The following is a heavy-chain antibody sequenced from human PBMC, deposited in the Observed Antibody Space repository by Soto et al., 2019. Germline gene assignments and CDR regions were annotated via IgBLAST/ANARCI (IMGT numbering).Heavy chain of an antibody. D-gene: IGHD6-19*01. CDR2: ISYDGSNK. CDR3: ATDAPIEVAAADY. J-gene: IGHJ4*02. CDR1: GFTFSSYG. V-gene: IGHV3-30*03. Sequence: QVQLVESGGGVVQPGRSLRLSCAASGFTFSSYGMHWVRQAPGKGLEWVAVISYDGSNKYYADSVKGRFTISRDNSKNTLYLQMNSLRAEDTAVYYCATDAPIEVAAADYWGQGTLVTVSS.